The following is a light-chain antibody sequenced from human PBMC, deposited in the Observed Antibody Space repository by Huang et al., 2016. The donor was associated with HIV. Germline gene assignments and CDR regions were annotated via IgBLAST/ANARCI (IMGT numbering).Light chain of an antibody. V-gene: IGKV2-28*01. CDR2: LGS. CDR1: QSLLHSNGYNY. J-gene: IGKJ5*01. Sequence: DIVMTQSPLSLPVAPGEPASISCRSSQSLLHSNGYNYLDWYLQRPGQPPQLLIYLGSNRASGVADRFSGSGSDTNFTLELSRLETDDVGVYYCMQALQGITFGQGTRPEIK. CDR3: MQALQGIT.